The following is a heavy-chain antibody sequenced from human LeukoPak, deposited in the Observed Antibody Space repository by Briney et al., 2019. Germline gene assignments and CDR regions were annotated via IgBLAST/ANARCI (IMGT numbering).Heavy chain of an antibody. CDR3: SRDLTCCGCDCS. V-gene: IGHV3-7*01. D-gene: IGHD2-21*01. Sequence: GGSLRLSCAASGFTFSSYWMSWVRQAPGKGLEWVANMNGDGSAKYYVDSLKGRFTISRDNAKNSLYLQMNSLRAEDTDVSYCSRDLTCCGCDCSWGQGTLVTVSS. J-gene: IGHJ4*02. CDR2: MNGDGSAK. CDR1: GFTFSSYW.